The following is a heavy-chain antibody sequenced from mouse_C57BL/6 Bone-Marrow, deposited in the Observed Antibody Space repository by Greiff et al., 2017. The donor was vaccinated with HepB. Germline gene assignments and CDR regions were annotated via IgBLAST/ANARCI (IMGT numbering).Heavy chain of an antibody. CDR3: ARRDYDFAY. J-gene: IGHJ3*01. V-gene: IGHV1-81*01. CDR1: GYTFTSYG. Sequence: QVQLKESGAELARPGASVKLSCKASGYTFTSYGISWVKQRTGQGLEWIGEIYPRSGNTYYNEKFKGKATLTADKSSSTAYMELRSLTSEDSAVYFCARRDYDFAYWGQETLVTGSA. D-gene: IGHD2-4*01. CDR2: IYPRSGNT.